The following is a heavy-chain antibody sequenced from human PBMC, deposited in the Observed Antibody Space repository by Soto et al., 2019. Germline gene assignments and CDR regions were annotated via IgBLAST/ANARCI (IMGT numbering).Heavy chain of an antibody. CDR3: ARQGKGITMVRGVITTPHYDSSGYLDFGPK. J-gene: IGHJ1*01. Sequence: LSLTCTVSGGSISSYYWSWIRQPPGKGLEWIGYIYNSGSTNYNPSLKSRVTISVDTSKNQFSLKLSSVTAADTAVYYCARQGKGITMVRGVITTPHYDSSGYLDFGPKWGQG. V-gene: IGHV4-59*08. D-gene: IGHD3-10*01. CDR2: IYNSGST. CDR1: GGSISSYY.